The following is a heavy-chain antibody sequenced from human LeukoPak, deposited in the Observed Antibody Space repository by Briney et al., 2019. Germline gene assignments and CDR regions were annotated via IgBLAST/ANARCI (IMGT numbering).Heavy chain of an antibody. J-gene: IGHJ6*02. Sequence: SETLSLTCTVSGGSISSGDYYWSWIRQPPGKGLEWIGYIYYSGSTYYNPSLKSRVTISADTSKNQFSLKLSSVTAADTAVYYCARAGGSSWYLYYYYGMDVWGQGTTVTVSS. CDR2: IYYSGST. V-gene: IGHV4-30-4*01. CDR1: GGSISSGDYY. CDR3: ARAGGSSWYLYYYYGMDV. D-gene: IGHD6-13*01.